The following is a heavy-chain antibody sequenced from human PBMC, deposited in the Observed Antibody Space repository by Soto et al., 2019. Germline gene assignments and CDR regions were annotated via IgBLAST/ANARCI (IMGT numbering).Heavy chain of an antibody. J-gene: IGHJ4*02. Sequence: GESLKISCTGSGYAFTSYWIAWVRQMPGKGLEWMGIIYPGDSDTRYSPSFQGQVTISADKAISTAYLQWRSLKASDSAMYYWARGVKMATPHKYYFDYWGQGTLVTVSS. CDR2: IYPGDSDT. CDR1: GYAFTSYW. D-gene: IGHD5-12*01. V-gene: IGHV5-51*01. CDR3: ARGVKMATPHKYYFDY.